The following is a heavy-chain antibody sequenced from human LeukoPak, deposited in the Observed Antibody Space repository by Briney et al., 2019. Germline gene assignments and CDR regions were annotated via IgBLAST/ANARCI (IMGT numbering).Heavy chain of an antibody. J-gene: IGHJ3*02. Sequence: SETLSLTCAVSGYSMTTGYFWGWIRQPPGKGLEWIGSIYHGGSIYYNPSLKSRVTMSVDTSKNHFSLKLNSVTAADTAVYYCARILGYFSSNSCHDAFDIWGQGTMVAVSS. D-gene: IGHD2-2*01. V-gene: IGHV4-38-2*01. CDR3: ARILGYFSSNSCHDAFDI. CDR1: GYSMTTGYF. CDR2: IYHGGSI.